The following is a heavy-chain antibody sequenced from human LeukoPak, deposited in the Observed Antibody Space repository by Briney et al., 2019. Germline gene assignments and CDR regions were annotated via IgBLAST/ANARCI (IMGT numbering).Heavy chain of an antibody. CDR3: AIDRTDLPY. Sequence: GGSLRLSCAASGFTFSSYGMSWVRQAPGKGLEWVSAISGSGGSTYYADSVKGRFTISRDNAKNSLYLQMNSLRAEDTAVYYCAIDRTDLPYWGQGTLVTVSS. CDR1: GFTFSSYG. V-gene: IGHV3-23*01. J-gene: IGHJ4*02. CDR2: ISGSGGST.